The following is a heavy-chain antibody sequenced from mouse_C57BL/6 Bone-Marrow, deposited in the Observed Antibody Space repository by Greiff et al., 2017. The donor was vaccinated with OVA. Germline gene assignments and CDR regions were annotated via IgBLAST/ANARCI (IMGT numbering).Heavy chain of an antibody. V-gene: IGHV1-81*01. CDR2: IYPRSGNT. J-gene: IGHJ2*01. CDR3: ARWGYGYDEVTY. Sequence: QVQLQQSGAELARPGASVKLSCKASGYTFTSYGISWVKQRTGQGLEWIGEIYPRSGNTYYNEKFKGKATLTADKSSSTAYMELRSLTSEDSAVYFCARWGYGYDEVTYWGQGTTLTVSS. CDR1: GYTFTSYG. D-gene: IGHD2-2*01.